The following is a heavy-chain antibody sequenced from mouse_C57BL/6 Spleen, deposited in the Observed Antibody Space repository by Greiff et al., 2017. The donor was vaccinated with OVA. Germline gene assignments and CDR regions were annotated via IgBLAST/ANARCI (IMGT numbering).Heavy chain of an antibody. CDR1: GYTFTSYW. Sequence: QVHVKQPGTELVKPGASVKLSCKASGYTFTSYWMHWVKQRPGQGLEWIGNINPSNGGTNYNEKFKSKATLTVDKSSSTAYMQLSSLTSEDSAVYYGARSSSTTVVGGDAMDYWGQGTSVTVSS. D-gene: IGHD1-1*01. J-gene: IGHJ4*01. CDR3: ARSSSTTVVGGDAMDY. V-gene: IGHV1-53*01. CDR2: INPSNGGT.